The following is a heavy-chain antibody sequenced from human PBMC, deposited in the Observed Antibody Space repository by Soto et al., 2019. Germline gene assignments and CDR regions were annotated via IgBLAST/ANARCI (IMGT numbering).Heavy chain of an antibody. CDR3: AKDRRIVVVPAAPPDAFDI. J-gene: IGHJ3*02. CDR1: GFTFSSYA. CDR2: ISGSGGST. Sequence: GGSLRLSCAASGFTFSSYAMSWVRQAPGKGLEWVSAISGSGGSTYYADSVKGRFTISRDNSKNTLYLQMNSLRAEDTAVYYCAKDRRIVVVPAAPPDAFDIWGQGTMVTVSS. V-gene: IGHV3-23*01. D-gene: IGHD2-2*01.